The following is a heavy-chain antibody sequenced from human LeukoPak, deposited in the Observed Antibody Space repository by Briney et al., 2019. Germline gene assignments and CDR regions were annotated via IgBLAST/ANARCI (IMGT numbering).Heavy chain of an antibody. CDR2: ISWNSGSI. CDR1: GFTFDDYA. CDR3: AKGWFGELRWGAFDI. V-gene: IGHV3-9*01. D-gene: IGHD3-10*01. Sequence: PGGSLRLSCAASGFTFDDYAMHWVRQVPGKGLEWVSGISWNSGSIGYADSVKGRFTISRDNAKNSLYLQMNSLRAEDTALYYCAKGWFGELRWGAFDIWGQGTMVTVSS. J-gene: IGHJ3*02.